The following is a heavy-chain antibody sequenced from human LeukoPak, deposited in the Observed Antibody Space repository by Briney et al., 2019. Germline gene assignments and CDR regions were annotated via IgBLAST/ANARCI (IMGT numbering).Heavy chain of an antibody. CDR3: ANLQMGSPFDY. Sequence: GGSLRLSCAASGFTFSSYGMHWVRQAPGKGLEWVAVISYDGSNKYYADSVKGRFTISRDNSKNTLYLQMNSLRAEDTAVYYCANLQMGSPFDYWGQGTLVTVSS. V-gene: IGHV3-30*18. D-gene: IGHD1-1*01. CDR2: ISYDGSNK. CDR1: GFTFSSYG. J-gene: IGHJ4*02.